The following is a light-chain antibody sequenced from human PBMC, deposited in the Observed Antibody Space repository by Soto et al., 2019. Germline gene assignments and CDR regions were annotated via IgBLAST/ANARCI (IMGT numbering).Light chain of an antibody. CDR3: HQRTNCPRT. V-gene: IGKV3-11*01. J-gene: IGKJ2*01. CDR2: DAS. CDR1: QSVRNY. Sequence: EILLTQSPATLSLSPVERATLSCRASQSVRNYLAWSQQKPGQTPRLLIYDASNRATGIPARFSGSGSGTDFPRTISSLESEDFAVYYCHQRTNCPRTFGRGPKLEIK.